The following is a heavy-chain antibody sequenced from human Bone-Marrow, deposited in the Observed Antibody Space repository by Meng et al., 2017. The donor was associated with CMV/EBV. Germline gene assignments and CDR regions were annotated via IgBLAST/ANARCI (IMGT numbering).Heavy chain of an antibody. V-gene: IGHV1-18*04. Sequence: ASVKVSCKASGYTFTSYYMHWVRQAPGQGLEWMGWISVYNGHTNSAQKLQGRVTMTTDTSTSTAYMELMSLRSDDTAVYYCARGWEDTSRNYWGQGTLVTVSS. CDR2: ISVYNGHT. CDR3: ARGWEDTSRNY. CDR1: GYTFTSYY. J-gene: IGHJ4*02. D-gene: IGHD1-26*01.